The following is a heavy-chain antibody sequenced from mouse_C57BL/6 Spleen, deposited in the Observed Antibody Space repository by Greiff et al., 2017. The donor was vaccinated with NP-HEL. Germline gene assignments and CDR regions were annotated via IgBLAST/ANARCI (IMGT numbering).Heavy chain of an antibody. J-gene: IGHJ1*03. CDR3: ARGDGNYLHWYFDV. CDR2: IWTGGGT. Sequence: VQLQQSGPGLVAPSQSLSITCTVSGFSLTSYAISWVRQPPGKGLEWLGVIWTGGGTNYNSALKSRLSISKDNSKSQVFLKMNSLHTEDTARYYCARGDGNYLHWYFDVWGTGTTVTVSS. CDR1: GFSLTSYA. D-gene: IGHD2-1*01. V-gene: IGHV2-9-1*01.